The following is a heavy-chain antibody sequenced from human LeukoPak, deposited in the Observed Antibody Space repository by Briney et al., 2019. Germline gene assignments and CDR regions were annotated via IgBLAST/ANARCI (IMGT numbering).Heavy chain of an antibody. V-gene: IGHV1-2*02. CDR2: INPNSGST. J-gene: IGHJ5*02. Sequence: ASVKLSCKASGYTFTGYYMHWVRQAPGQGLEWMGWINPNSGSTNYAQKFQGRVTMTRDTSISTAYMELSRLRSDDTAVYYCARYCSSTSCSIYNWFDPWGQGTLVTVSS. CDR1: GYTFTGYY. CDR3: ARYCSSTSCSIYNWFDP. D-gene: IGHD2-2*01.